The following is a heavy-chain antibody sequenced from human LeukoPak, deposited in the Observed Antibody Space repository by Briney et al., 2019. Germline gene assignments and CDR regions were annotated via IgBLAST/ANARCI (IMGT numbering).Heavy chain of an antibody. CDR3: ARGGNRGYSYGTLLDFDY. CDR2: INPNSGGT. Sequence: GASVKVSCKASGYTFTGYYMHWVRQAPGQELEWMGWINPNSGGTNYAQKFQGRVTMTRDTSISTAYMELSRLRSDDTAVYYCARGGNRGYSYGTLLDFDYWGQGTLVTVSS. J-gene: IGHJ4*02. V-gene: IGHV1-2*02. CDR1: GYTFTGYY. D-gene: IGHD5-18*01.